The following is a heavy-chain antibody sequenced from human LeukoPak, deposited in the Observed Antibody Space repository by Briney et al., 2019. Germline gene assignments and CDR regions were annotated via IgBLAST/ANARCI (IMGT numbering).Heavy chain of an antibody. V-gene: IGHV4-59*01. CDR2: IYYSGST. J-gene: IGHJ6*03. D-gene: IGHD5-12*01. CDR1: GVTFSSYD. Sequence: GSLRPSCAASGVTFSSYDMNWIRQPPGKRLGCSGDIYYSGSTNYNPSLKSRVTISVDTSKNQFSLKLSSVPAADTAVYYCARAVHVDIVATIGLSHYYYMDVWGKGTTVTISS. CDR3: ARAVHVDIVATIGLSHYYYMDV.